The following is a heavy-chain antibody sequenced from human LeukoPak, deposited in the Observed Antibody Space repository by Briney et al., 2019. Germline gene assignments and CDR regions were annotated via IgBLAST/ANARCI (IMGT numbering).Heavy chain of an antibody. CDR2: ISSYTGNT. CDR3: GRNSSGDAFDV. Sequence: GASVKVSCKASGYTFISYDISWVPQAPGQGLEWMGWISSYTGNTNYAQKLQGRVAMTTDTSTSTAYMELRSLRSDDTAVYYCGRNSSGDAFDVWGQGTMVTVSS. D-gene: IGHD6-19*01. J-gene: IGHJ3*01. V-gene: IGHV1-18*01. CDR1: GYTFISYD.